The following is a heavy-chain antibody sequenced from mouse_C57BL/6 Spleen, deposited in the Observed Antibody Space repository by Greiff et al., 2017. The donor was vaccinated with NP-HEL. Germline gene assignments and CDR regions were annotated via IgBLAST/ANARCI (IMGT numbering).Heavy chain of an antibody. Sequence: QVQLQQSGAELVRPGTSVKLSCKASGYTFTSYWMHWVKQRPGQGLEWIGVIDPADSYTNYNQKFKGKATLTVDTSSSTAYMQLSSLTSEDSAVYYCARGNYSNSWFAYWGQGTLVTVSA. V-gene: IGHV1-59*01. CDR1: GYTFTSYW. CDR3: ARGNYSNSWFAY. D-gene: IGHD2-5*01. J-gene: IGHJ3*01. CDR2: IDPADSYT.